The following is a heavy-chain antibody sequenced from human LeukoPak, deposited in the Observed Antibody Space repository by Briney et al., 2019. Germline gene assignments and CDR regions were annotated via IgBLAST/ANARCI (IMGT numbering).Heavy chain of an antibody. Sequence: GGSLRLSCAASGFTFSSYSMNWVRQAPGKGLEWVSYISSSSSTIYYADSVKGRFTISRDNAKNSLYLQMNSLRAEDTAVYYCAREPSVVVAMDVWGKGTTVTISS. V-gene: IGHV3-48*01. J-gene: IGHJ6*03. D-gene: IGHD2-2*01. CDR2: ISSSSSTI. CDR3: AREPSVVVAMDV. CDR1: GFTFSSYS.